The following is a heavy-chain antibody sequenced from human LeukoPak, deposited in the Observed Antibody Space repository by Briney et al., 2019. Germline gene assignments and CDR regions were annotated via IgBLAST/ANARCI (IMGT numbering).Heavy chain of an antibody. CDR2: ISTSSNI. D-gene: IGHD4-23*01. J-gene: IGHJ4*02. Sequence: GGSLRLSCAASGFTFTDYTINWVRQAPGKGLEWVSSISTSSNIYYAESVKGRFTVSRDNAKNSVYLQTNGLRAEDTAVYYCAGDRSYVGFDNCGQGALVTVSS. CDR3: AGDRSYVGFDN. CDR1: GFTFTDYT. V-gene: IGHV3-69-1*01.